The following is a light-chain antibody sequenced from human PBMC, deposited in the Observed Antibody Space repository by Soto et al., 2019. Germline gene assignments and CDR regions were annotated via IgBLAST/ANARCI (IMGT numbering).Light chain of an antibody. J-gene: IGLJ2*01. Sequence: SYELTQPSSVSVSPGQTARITCSGEVLAKKYARGFQQKPGQAPVLVIYKDSERPSGIPERFSVSSSGTTVTLTISGAQVEDEADYYCYSAADNNRVFGGGTQLTVL. CDR2: KDS. CDR1: VLAKKY. V-gene: IGLV3-27*01. CDR3: YSAADNNRV.